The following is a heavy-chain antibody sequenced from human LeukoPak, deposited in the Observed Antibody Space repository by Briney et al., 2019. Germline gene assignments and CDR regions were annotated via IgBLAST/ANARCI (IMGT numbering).Heavy chain of an antibody. CDR1: GFTFSSYG. Sequence: PRGSLRLSCAASGFTFSSYGMHWVRQAPGKWLEWVAAISYDGSNKYYADSGKGRFTISRDNSKNTLYLQMNRVRAEHTAVYYCAKATQIAAAAADYWSQGTLVTVSS. CDR3: AKATQIAAAAADY. V-gene: IGHV3-30*18. J-gene: IGHJ4*02. CDR2: ISYDGSNK. D-gene: IGHD6-13*01.